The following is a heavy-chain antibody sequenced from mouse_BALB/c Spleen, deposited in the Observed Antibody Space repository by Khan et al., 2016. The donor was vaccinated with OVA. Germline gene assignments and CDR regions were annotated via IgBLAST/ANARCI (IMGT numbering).Heavy chain of an antibody. Sequence: VQLQQSGPEVVKPGASVKISCKASGYTFTDYNMDWVKQRHGESLEWIGYYFPNSGGSGYNQKFKTKATLTVDISSSTAYMDLRSLTSEDSAVYYCVRSGYGSFAFWGQGTLVPVSA. CDR1: GYTFTDYN. J-gene: IGHJ3*01. CDR2: YFPNSGGS. V-gene: IGHV1S29*02. D-gene: IGHD1-2*01. CDR3: VRSGYGSFAF.